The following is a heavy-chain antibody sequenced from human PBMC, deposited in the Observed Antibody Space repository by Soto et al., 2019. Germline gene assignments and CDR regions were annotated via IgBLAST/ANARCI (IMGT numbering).Heavy chain of an antibody. CDR2: ISGSGGST. J-gene: IGHJ4*02. Sequence: EVQLLESGGGLVQPGGSLRLSCAASGFTFSSYAMSWVRQAPGKGLEWVSAISGSGGSTYYADSVKGRFTISRDNSKNTLYRQMNSMRAEDTAVYYCAKASGWFGEFAYWGQGTLVTVSS. D-gene: IGHD3-10*01. V-gene: IGHV3-23*01. CDR3: AKASGWFGEFAY. CDR1: GFTFSSYA.